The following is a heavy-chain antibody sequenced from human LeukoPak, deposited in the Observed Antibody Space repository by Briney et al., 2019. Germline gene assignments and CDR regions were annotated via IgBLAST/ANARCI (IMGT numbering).Heavy chain of an antibody. J-gene: IGHJ4*02. CDR2: IYHSGST. V-gene: IGHV4-38-2*02. CDR1: GYSISSGYY. CDR3: ARDDNYYDSSGYSGTFDY. Sequence: SETLSLTCTVSGYSISSGYYWGWIRQPPGKGLEWIGSIYHSGSTYYNPSLKSRVTISVDTSKNQFSLKLSSVTAADTAVYYCARDDNYYDSSGYSGTFDYWGQGTLVTVSS. D-gene: IGHD3-22*01.